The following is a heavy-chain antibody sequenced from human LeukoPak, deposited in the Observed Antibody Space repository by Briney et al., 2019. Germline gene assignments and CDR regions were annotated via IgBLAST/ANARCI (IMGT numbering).Heavy chain of an antibody. CDR1: GFTFSSYA. J-gene: IGHJ4*02. V-gene: IGHV3-30-3*01. D-gene: IGHD3-22*01. CDR3: AKDPRITMIKGYFDY. CDR2: ISYDGSNK. Sequence: GGSLRLSCAASGFTFSSYAMHWVRQAPGKGLEWVAVISYDGSNKYYADSVKGRFTISRDNSKNTLYLQMNSLRAEDTAVYYCAKDPRITMIKGYFDYWGQGTLVTVSS.